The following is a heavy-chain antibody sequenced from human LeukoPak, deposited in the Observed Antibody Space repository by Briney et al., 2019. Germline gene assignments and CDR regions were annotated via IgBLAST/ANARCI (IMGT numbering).Heavy chain of an antibody. D-gene: IGHD4-17*01. CDR3: SRGGYGDYNNWFDP. Sequence: GGSLRLSCAASGFTFSSYGMHWVRQAPGKGLEWVAVISYDGSNKYYAESVKGRFTISRDNSRNTLYLQMNSLRAEDTAVYYCSRGGYGDYNNWFDPWGQGTLVIVSS. J-gene: IGHJ5*02. V-gene: IGHV3-30*03. CDR2: ISYDGSNK. CDR1: GFTFSSYG.